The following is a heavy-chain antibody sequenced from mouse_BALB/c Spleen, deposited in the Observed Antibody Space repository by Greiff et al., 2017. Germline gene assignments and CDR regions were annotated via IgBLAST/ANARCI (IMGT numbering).Heavy chain of an antibody. V-gene: IGHV1S29*02. CDR3: ARNYYDFPFAY. Sequence: VQLQQSGPELVKPGASVKISCKASGYTFTDYNMHWVKQSHGKSLEWIGYIYPYNGGTGYNQKFKSKATLTVDNSSSTAYMELRSLTSEDSAVYYCARNYYDFPFAYWGQGTLVTVSA. CDR2: IYPYNGGT. CDR1: GYTFTDYN. J-gene: IGHJ3*01. D-gene: IGHD2-4*01.